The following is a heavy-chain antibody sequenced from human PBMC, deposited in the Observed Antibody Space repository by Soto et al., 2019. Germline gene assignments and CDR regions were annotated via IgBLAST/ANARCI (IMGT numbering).Heavy chain of an antibody. Sequence: QVKLVQSGTEVKKPGASIKVSCKASGYSFATSGMTWVRQAPGQGLEWMGWISVYNGNTNYDQNLEERATSPTDTPTNTAYWEGRNLGSDDTAAYYGARAAQSYAASGYADWAQGPRVPVS. CDR1: GYSFATSG. V-gene: IGHV1-18*01. CDR3: ARAAQSYAASGYAD. CDR2: ISVYNGNT. J-gene: IGHJ4*02. D-gene: IGHD3-22*01.